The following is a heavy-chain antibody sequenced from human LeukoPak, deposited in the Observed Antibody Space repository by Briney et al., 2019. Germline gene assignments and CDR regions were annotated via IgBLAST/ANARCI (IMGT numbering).Heavy chain of an antibody. CDR3: ARDLNDFWSGFGKSYYYYMDV. D-gene: IGHD3-3*01. CDR2: IYTSGST. CDR1: GGSISSGGYY. V-gene: IGHV4-61*02. Sequence: PSQTLSLTCTVSGGSISSGGYYWSWIRQPAGKGLEWIGRIYTSGSTNYNPSLKSRVIISVDTSKNQFSLKLSSVTAADTAVYYCARDLNDFWSGFGKSYYYYMDVWGKGTTVTVSS. J-gene: IGHJ6*03.